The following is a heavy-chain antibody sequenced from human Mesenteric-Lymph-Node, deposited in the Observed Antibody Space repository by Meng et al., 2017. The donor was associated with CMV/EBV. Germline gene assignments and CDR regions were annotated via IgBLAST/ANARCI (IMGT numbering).Heavy chain of an antibody. Sequence: VSGGSVSTSNNNYWGWIRQPPGKGLEWIGSISNSGSTYYNPALNSRVTISLDTSKNQFSLTLTSVTAADTAVYFCARDGEYTFPVDFWGQGTLVTVSS. J-gene: IGHJ4*02. D-gene: IGHD2/OR15-2a*01. V-gene: IGHV4-39*07. CDR3: ARDGEYTFPVDF. CDR1: GGSVSTSNNNY. CDR2: ISNSGST.